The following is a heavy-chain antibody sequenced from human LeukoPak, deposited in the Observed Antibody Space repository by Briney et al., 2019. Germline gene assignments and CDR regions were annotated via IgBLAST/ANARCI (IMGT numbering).Heavy chain of an antibody. CDR2: IYYSGST. J-gene: IGHJ5*02. V-gene: IGHV4-39*01. CDR3: ARHKWWEQDWFDP. Sequence: SETLSLTCTVSGGSISSSSYYWGWIRQPPGKGLEWIGSIYYSGSTYYNPSLKSRVTISVDTSKNQFSLKLSSVTAADTAVYYCARHKWWEQDWFDPWGQGTLVTVSS. CDR1: GGSISSSSYY. D-gene: IGHD1-26*01.